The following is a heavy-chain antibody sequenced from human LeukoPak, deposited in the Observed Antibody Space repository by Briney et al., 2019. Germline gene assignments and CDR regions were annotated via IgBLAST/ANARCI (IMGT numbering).Heavy chain of an antibody. CDR2: IYHSGST. V-gene: IGHV4-38-2*01. Sequence: PSETLSLTCAVSGYSISSGYYWGWIRQPPGKGLEWIGSIYHSGSTYYNPSLKSRVTISVDTSKNQFSLKLSSVTAADTAVYYCARSRVARGVVVFDYWGQGTLVTVSS. CDR1: GYSISSGYY. J-gene: IGHJ4*02. CDR3: ARSRVARGVVVFDY. D-gene: IGHD3-10*01.